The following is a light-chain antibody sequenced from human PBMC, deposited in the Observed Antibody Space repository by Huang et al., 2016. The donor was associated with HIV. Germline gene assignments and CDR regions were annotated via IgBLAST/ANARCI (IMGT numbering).Light chain of an antibody. CDR1: QRLRNNNY. V-gene: IGKV3-20*01. Sequence: DIVLTQSPGTLSLSPGERATLSCRASQRLRNNNYLAWYQHKPGQAPRLLIYDASKRPTGIPDGFSGSGSGTGFTLTISGLEPADFAVYYCQQYGASPLTFGGGTMVEIK. CDR2: DAS. J-gene: IGKJ4*01. CDR3: QQYGASPLT.